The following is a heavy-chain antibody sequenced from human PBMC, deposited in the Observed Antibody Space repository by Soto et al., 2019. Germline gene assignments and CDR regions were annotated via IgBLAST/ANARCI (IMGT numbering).Heavy chain of an antibody. D-gene: IGHD2-2*01. Sequence: GGSLRLSCAASGFTFSSYAMHWVRQAPGKGLEYVSAISSNGGSTYYANSVKGRFTISRDNSKNTLYLQMGSLRAEDMAVYYCARLGRAVVPAAMPDYWGQGTLVTVSS. CDR2: ISSNGGST. CDR1: GFTFSSYA. J-gene: IGHJ4*02. V-gene: IGHV3-64*01. CDR3: ARLGRAVVPAAMPDY.